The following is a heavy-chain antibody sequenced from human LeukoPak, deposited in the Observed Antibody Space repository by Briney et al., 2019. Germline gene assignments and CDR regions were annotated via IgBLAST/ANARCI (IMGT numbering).Heavy chain of an antibody. D-gene: IGHD3-3*01. V-gene: IGHV4-38-2*01. J-gene: IGHJ4*02. Sequence: PSETLSLTCAVSGYSISSGYYWGWIRQPPGKGLEWIGSIYHSGSTYYNPSLKSRVIISVDTSKNQFSLKLSSVTAADTAVYYCARHGPYYDFWSGQRYYFDYWGQGTLVTVSS. CDR3: ARHGPYYDFWSGQRYYFDY. CDR1: GYSISSGYY. CDR2: IYHSGST.